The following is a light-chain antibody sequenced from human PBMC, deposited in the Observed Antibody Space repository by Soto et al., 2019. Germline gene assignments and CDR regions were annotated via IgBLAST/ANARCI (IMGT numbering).Light chain of an antibody. J-gene: IGKJ1*01. CDR1: QDISDY. Sequence: DIQMTQSPSSLSASVGDTVTITCQASQDISDYLNWYQQKPWKAPKLLIYDVSTLETGAPSRFSGSGSGTDFTFTISSLQPEDIATYYCQQYDDLPRTFGQGTKVEIK. CDR2: DVS. V-gene: IGKV1-33*01. CDR3: QQYDDLPRT.